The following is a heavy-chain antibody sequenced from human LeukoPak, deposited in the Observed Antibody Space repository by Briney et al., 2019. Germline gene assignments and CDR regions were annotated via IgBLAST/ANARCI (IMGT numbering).Heavy chain of an antibody. CDR1: GYSFTSSW. CDR3: ARHEAYCSGGSCYSNWFDP. V-gene: IGHV5-51*01. J-gene: IGHJ5*02. Sequence: GESLQISCKGSGYSFTSSWIGWVRPMPGKGLEWMGIIYPGDSDTRYSPSFQGQVTISADKSISTAYLQWSSLKASDTAMYYCARHEAYCSGGSCYSNWFDPWGQGTLVTVSS. D-gene: IGHD2-15*01. CDR2: IYPGDSDT.